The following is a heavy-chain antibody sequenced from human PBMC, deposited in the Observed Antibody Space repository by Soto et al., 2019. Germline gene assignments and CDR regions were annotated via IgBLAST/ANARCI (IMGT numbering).Heavy chain of an antibody. V-gene: IGHV3-74*01. D-gene: IGHD5-12*01. Sequence: GGSLRLSCAASGFTFSYYWMHWVRQAPGQGLLWVSRIHSDGSSTTYADSVKGRFTISRDNAKNTVSLQMNSLRVEDTGVYFCAREKWVATDFYGLDVWGQGTTVTVSS. J-gene: IGHJ6*02. CDR3: AREKWVATDFYGLDV. CDR2: IHSDGSST. CDR1: GFTFSYYW.